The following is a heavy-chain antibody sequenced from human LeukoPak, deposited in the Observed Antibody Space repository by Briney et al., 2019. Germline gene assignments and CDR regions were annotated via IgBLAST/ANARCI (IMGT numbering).Heavy chain of an antibody. CDR3: AGSGFGPAAGY. V-gene: IGHV4-34*01. D-gene: IGHD3-10*01. CDR2: IYHNGST. J-gene: IGHJ4*02. Sequence: PSETLSLTCAVYGGSFYNYYWTWIRQPPGKGLEWIGEIYHNGSTNYNPSLKSRVTISVDTSKNQFSLKLSSVTAADTAVYYCAGSGFGPAAGYWGQGTLVTVSS. CDR1: GGSFYNYY.